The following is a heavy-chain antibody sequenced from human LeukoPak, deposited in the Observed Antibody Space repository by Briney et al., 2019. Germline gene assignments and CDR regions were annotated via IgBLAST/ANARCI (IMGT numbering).Heavy chain of an antibody. CDR3: ASALTSMRYYYYGMDV. Sequence: KSGGSLRLPCAASGFTFSSYSMNWVRQAPGKGLEWVSSISSSSSYIYYADSVKGRFTISRDNAKNSLYLQMNSLRAEDTAVYYCASALTSMRYYYYGMDVWGQGTTVTVSS. J-gene: IGHJ6*02. D-gene: IGHD2/OR15-2a*01. CDR2: ISSSSSYI. CDR1: GFTFSSYS. V-gene: IGHV3-21*01.